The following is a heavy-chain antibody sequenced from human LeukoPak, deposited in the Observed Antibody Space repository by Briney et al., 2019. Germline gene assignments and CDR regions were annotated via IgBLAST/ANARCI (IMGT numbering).Heavy chain of an antibody. Sequence: PGGSLRLSCAASGFTFSSYWMSWVRQAPGKGLEWVANIKQDGSEKYYVDSVKGRFTISRDNAKNSLYLQMNSLRAEDTAVYYCAREPIVVVPAAIPVADYWGQGTLVTVSS. V-gene: IGHV3-7*01. J-gene: IGHJ4*02. D-gene: IGHD2-2*02. CDR3: AREPIVVVPAAIPVADY. CDR2: IKQDGSEK. CDR1: GFTFSSYW.